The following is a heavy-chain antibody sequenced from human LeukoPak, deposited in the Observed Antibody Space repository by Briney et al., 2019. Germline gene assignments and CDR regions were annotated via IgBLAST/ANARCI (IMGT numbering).Heavy chain of an antibody. V-gene: IGHV4-39*01. CDR2: IYYAGVT. Sequence: SETLSLTCIVSGGSISNTNFYWAWIRQPPGKGLEWIGNIYYAGVTSYNPSLKSRVTISVDTSKSQFSLRLTSVTAADTAVYYCAGQVPGPYNYYGMDVWGQGTTVTVSS. CDR3: AGQVPGPYNYYGMDV. CDR1: GGSISNTNFY. J-gene: IGHJ6*02.